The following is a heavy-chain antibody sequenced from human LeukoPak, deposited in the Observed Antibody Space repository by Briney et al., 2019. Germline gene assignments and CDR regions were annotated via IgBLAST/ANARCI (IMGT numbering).Heavy chain of an antibody. V-gene: IGHV3-23*01. D-gene: IGHD3-10*01. CDR1: GFPFSDFA. CDR3: VKTMGSVDFDY. CDR2: ISGNGGTT. Sequence: GGSLRLSCAASGFPFSDFAMVWVRQAPGKGLEWVSAISGNGGTTYYADSVKGRFTVSRDNSRNTLSLQMNSLRADDTAVYYCVKTMGSVDFDYWGQGTLVTVFS. J-gene: IGHJ4*02.